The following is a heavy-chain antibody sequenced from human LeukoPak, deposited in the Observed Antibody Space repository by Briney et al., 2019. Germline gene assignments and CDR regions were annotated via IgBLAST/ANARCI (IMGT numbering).Heavy chain of an antibody. Sequence: GGSLRLSCAASGFTLTGYLVHWVRQAPGKGLEWVANIKQDGSEKYYVDSVKGRFTISRDNAKNSLYLQMNSLRAEDTAAYYCARERAPPECSSTSCYESLGYYYYYGMDVWGKGTTVTVSS. CDR1: GFTLTGYL. V-gene: IGHV3-7*03. D-gene: IGHD2-2*01. CDR3: ARERAPPECSSTSCYESLGYYYYYGMDV. CDR2: IKQDGSEK. J-gene: IGHJ6*04.